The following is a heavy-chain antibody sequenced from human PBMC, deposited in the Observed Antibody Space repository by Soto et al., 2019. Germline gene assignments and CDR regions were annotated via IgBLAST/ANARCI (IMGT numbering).Heavy chain of an antibody. D-gene: IGHD3-22*01. V-gene: IGHV4-59*01. CDR1: GGSTTYYY. CDR2: IYYSGTT. Sequence: QVQLQESGPGLVKPSETLSLTCTVSGGSTTYYYWSWIRQPPGKGLEWIGYIYYSGTTEYNPSLKSRVTMSVDTSKNQCSLDLSSVTAADTAVYYCARASSGRNYYFDFWGQGTLVTVSS. J-gene: IGHJ4*02. CDR3: ARASSGRNYYFDF.